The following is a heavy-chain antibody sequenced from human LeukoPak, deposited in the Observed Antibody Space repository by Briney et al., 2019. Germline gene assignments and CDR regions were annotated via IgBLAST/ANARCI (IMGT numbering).Heavy chain of an antibody. J-gene: IGHJ3*02. CDR1: GFTVSSNL. V-gene: IGHV3-66*01. CDR3: AREILPSYAFDI. Sequence: GGSLRLSCAASGFTVSSNLLSWVRQAPGKGLEWVSVIYSGGSTYYTDSVKGRFTISRDISKNTLYLQMNSLRAEDTAVYYCAREILPSYAFDIWGQGTMVTVSS. D-gene: IGHD2/OR15-2a*01. CDR2: IYSGGST.